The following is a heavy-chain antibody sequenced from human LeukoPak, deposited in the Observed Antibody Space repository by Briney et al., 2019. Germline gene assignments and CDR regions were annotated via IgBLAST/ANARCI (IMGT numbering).Heavy chain of an antibody. D-gene: IGHD1-1*01. CDR2: INPNSGNT. CDR1: GYIFPAYW. V-gene: IGHV1-2*02. Sequence: ASVKVSCKASGYIFPAYWRHWVRQAPGQGLEWMGFINPNSGNTNYAQKFQGRVTMTRDTSINTAYMELSSLTSDDTAVFYCASAKRTATTPDVAYWGQGTLVTVSS. J-gene: IGHJ4*02. CDR3: ASAKRTATTPDVAY.